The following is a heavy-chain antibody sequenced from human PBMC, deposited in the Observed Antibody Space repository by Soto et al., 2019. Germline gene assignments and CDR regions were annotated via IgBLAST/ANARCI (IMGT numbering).Heavy chain of an antibody. Sequence: ASVKVSCKASGYTFTSYYMHWVXQAPGQGLEWMGIINPSGGSTSYAQKFQGRVTMTRDTSTSTVYMELSSLRSEDTAVYYCATLHLPPLMPQRTINEGDRRQYDAFDIWGQGTMVTVSS. V-gene: IGHV1-46*01. CDR1: GYTFTSYY. CDR2: INPSGGST. CDR3: ATLHLPPLMPQRTINEGDRRQYDAFDI. J-gene: IGHJ3*02. D-gene: IGHD5-12*01.